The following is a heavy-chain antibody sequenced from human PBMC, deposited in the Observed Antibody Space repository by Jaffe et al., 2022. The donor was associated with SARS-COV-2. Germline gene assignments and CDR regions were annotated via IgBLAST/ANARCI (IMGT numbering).Heavy chain of an antibody. CDR3: AKDRDYYGSGSIGPRDAFDI. J-gene: IGHJ3*02. V-gene: IGHV3-23*01. Sequence: EVQLLESGGGLVQPGGSLRLSCAASGFTFSSYAMSWVRQAPGKGLEWVSAISGSGGSTYYADSVKGRFTISRDNSKNTLYLQMNSLRAEDTAVYYCAKDRDYYGSGSIGPRDAFDIWGQGTMVTVSS. CDR2: ISGSGGST. D-gene: IGHD3-10*01. CDR1: GFTFSSYA.